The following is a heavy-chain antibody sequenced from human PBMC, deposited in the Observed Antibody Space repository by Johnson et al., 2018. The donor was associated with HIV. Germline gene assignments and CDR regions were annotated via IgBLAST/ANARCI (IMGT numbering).Heavy chain of an antibody. CDR1: GFTFSSFW. CDR3: AREGLWELLGQDAFDI. V-gene: IGHV3-30-3*01. CDR2: ISYDGSNK. Sequence: QVQLVESGGGLVQPGGSLRLSCATSGFTFSSFWMGWVRQAPGKGLEWVAVISYDGSNKYYADSVKGRFTISRDNSKNTLYLQMNSLRAEDTAVYYCAREGLWELLGQDAFDIWGQGTMVTVSS. J-gene: IGHJ3*02. D-gene: IGHD1-26*01.